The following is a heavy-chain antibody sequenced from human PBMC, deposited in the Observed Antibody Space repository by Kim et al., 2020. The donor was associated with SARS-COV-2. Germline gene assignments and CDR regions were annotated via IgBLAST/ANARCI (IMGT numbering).Heavy chain of an antibody. Sequence: GRFTISRDNAKNSLYLQMNSLRAEDTAVYYCARDMYYDFWSGYYPDYFDYWGQGTLVTVSS. CDR3: ARDMYYDFWSGYYPDYFDY. V-gene: IGHV3-11*06. D-gene: IGHD3-3*01. J-gene: IGHJ4*02.